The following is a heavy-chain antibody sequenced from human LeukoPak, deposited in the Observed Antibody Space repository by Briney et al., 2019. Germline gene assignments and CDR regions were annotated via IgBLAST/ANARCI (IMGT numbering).Heavy chain of an antibody. V-gene: IGHV3-21*01. J-gene: IGHJ4*02. CDR2: IGGSSTSI. CDR1: GFTFSTYS. Sequence: PGGSLGLSCASSGFTFSTYSMNWVRQAPGKGLEWVSSIGGSSTSIYYADTVRGRFTISRDNAKNSLYLQMNSLRAEDTAVYFCAREEQQMFDYWGQGTLVTVSS. D-gene: IGHD1-26*01. CDR3: AREEQQMFDY.